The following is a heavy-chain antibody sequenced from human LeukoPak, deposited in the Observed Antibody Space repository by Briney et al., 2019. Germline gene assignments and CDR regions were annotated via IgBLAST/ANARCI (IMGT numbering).Heavy chain of an antibody. V-gene: IGHV3-23*01. D-gene: IGHD3-3*01. CDR1: GFTFSNYA. Sequence: PGGSLRLSCAASGFTFSNYAMTWVRQAPGKGLEWVSSISSNDINTYNADSVKGRFTISRDNSKNTLYLQMNSLRADDTAIYYCAKGTVRFLEWSQRGYFDYWGQGILVTVSS. CDR2: ISSNDINT. J-gene: IGHJ4*02. CDR3: AKGTVRFLEWSQRGYFDY.